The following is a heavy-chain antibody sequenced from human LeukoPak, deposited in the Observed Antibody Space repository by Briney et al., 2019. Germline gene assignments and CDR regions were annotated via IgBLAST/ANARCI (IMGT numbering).Heavy chain of an antibody. D-gene: IGHD6-13*01. Sequence: PGGSLRLSCVASGFTFSSNIMNWVRQAPGKGLEWVSSISSSSGHIYCADSLKGRFTISRDNAKNSLYLQMNSLRAEDTAAYYCAREISGSLFYYGMDVWGQGTTVTVSS. V-gene: IGHV3-21*01. J-gene: IGHJ6*02. CDR3: AREISGSLFYYGMDV. CDR2: ISSSSGHI. CDR1: GFTFSSNI.